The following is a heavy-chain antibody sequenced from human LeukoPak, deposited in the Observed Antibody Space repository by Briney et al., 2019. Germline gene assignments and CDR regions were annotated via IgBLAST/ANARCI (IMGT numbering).Heavy chain of an antibody. CDR3: ARDERGYFQH. D-gene: IGHD1-1*01. CDR1: GFTFSSSS. Sequence: GGSLRLSCAPSGFTFSSSSMNWVRQAPGKGLEWVSSISSSSSYIYYADSVKGRFTISRDNAKNSLYLQMNSLRAEDTAVYYCARDERGYFQHWGQGTLVTVSS. V-gene: IGHV3-21*01. J-gene: IGHJ1*01. CDR2: ISSSSSYI.